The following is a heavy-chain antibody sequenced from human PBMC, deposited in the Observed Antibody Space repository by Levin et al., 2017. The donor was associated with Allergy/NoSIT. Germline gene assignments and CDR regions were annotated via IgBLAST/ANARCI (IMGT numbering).Heavy chain of an antibody. CDR3: ARDLLPAATGGVYYGMDV. J-gene: IGHJ6*02. D-gene: IGHD2-2*01. CDR2: ISNDGRNQ. V-gene: IGHV3-30*04. Sequence: GESLKISCAASGFPFTSYTMHWVRQAPGKGLEWVAVISNDGRNQYYADSVKGRFTISRDNSKNTLYLQMNSLRPEDTAVYYCARDLLPAATGGVYYGMDVWGQGTTVTVSS. CDR1: GFPFTSYT.